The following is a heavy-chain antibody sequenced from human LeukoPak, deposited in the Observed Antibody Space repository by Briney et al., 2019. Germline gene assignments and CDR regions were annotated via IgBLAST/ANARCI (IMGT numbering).Heavy chain of an antibody. J-gene: IGHJ4*02. CDR3: ARAKGSSGWFPPFDY. CDR1: GGSISSYY. D-gene: IGHD6-19*01. CDR2: IYYSGST. V-gene: IGHV4-59*01. Sequence: PSQTLSPTCTVSGGSISSYYCSWIRQPPGKGLEWIGYIYYSGSTTYNPYLKSRVTISVATSKDQFSLKLSSVTAAATAVYSCARAKGSSGWFPPFDYWGQGTLVTVSS.